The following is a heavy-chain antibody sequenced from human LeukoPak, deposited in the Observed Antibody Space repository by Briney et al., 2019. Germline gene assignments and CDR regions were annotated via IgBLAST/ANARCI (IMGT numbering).Heavy chain of an antibody. CDR3: ASSITIFGVVYSDAFDI. D-gene: IGHD3-3*01. CDR1: GFTFSSYW. Sequence: GGSLRLSCAASGFTFSSYWMSWVRQAPGKGLEWVANIKQDGSEKYYVDSVKGRFTIPRDNAKNSLYLQMNRLRAEDTAVYYCASSITIFGVVYSDAFDIWGQGTMITVSS. J-gene: IGHJ3*02. V-gene: IGHV3-7*01. CDR2: IKQDGSEK.